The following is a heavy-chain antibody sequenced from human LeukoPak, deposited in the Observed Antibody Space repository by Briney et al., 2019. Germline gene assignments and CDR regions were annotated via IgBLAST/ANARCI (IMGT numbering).Heavy chain of an antibody. CDR2: IRSKAYGGTT. J-gene: IGHJ6*02. V-gene: IGHV3-49*04. CDR3: TRGDGYNGGGMDV. Sequence: GGSLRLSCTASGFSFGDYGMSWVRQAPGKGLEWVGFIRSKAYGGTTEYAASVKGRFTILRDDSKSIAYLQMNSLKTEDTAVYYCTRGDGYNGGGMDVWGQGTTVTVS. CDR1: GFSFGDYG. D-gene: IGHD5-24*01.